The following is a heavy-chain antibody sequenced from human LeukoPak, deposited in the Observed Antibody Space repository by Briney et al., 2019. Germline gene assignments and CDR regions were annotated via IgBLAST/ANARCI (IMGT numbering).Heavy chain of an antibody. CDR3: AKDLHPRGRGIPEWFDP. Sequence: PGGSLRLSCAASGFTFSSYSMNWVRQAPGKGLEWVSSISSSSSYIYYADSVKGRFTISRDNSKNTLYLQMNSLRAEDTAVYYCAKDLHPRGRGIPEWFDPWGQGTLVTVSS. CDR1: GFTFSSYS. CDR2: ISSSSSYI. D-gene: IGHD2-15*01. V-gene: IGHV3-21*01. J-gene: IGHJ5*02.